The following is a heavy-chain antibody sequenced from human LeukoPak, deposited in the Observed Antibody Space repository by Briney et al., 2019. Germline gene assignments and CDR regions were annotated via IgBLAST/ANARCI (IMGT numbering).Heavy chain of an antibody. Sequence: SETLSLTCTVSGGSISSGGYYWSWIRQHPGKGLEWIGYIYYSGSTYYNSSLKSRVTISVDTSKNQFSLKLSSVTAADTAVYYCARVPSGYDGGYFDYWGRGTLVTVSS. J-gene: IGHJ4*02. CDR3: ARVPSGYDGGYFDY. D-gene: IGHD5-12*01. CDR2: IYYSGST. V-gene: IGHV4-31*03. CDR1: GGSISSGGYY.